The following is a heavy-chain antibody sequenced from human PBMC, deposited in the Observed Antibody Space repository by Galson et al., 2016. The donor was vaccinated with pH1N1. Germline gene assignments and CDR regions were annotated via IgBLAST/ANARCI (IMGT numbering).Heavy chain of an antibody. D-gene: IGHD1-1*01. V-gene: IGHV4-38-2*01. J-gene: IGHJ4*02. Sequence: ETLSLTCAVSGDSITSGYYWGWIRQAPGRGLEWIGSFYDSGSTTYYKSSLKSRVAISVDTSKNQFSLRLSSTTAADTAVYYWAKMARTSGPDSEYYFDFWGQGILVTVSS. CDR3: AKMARTSGPDSEYYFDF. CDR1: GDSITSGYY. CDR2: FYDSGSTT.